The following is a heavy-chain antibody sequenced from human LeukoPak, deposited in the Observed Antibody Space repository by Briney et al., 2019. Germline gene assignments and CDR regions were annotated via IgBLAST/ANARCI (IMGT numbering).Heavy chain of an antibody. D-gene: IGHD2-21*02. CDR3: ARRGGLHGAFDI. CDR1: GFTFSSYA. CDR2: ISYDGSNK. J-gene: IGHJ3*02. Sequence: GGSLTLSCAASGFTFSSYAMHWVRQAPGKGLEWVAVISYDGSNKYYADSVKGRFTISRDNSKNTLYLQMNSLRAEDTAVYYCARRGGLHGAFDIWGQGTMVTVSS. V-gene: IGHV3-30-3*01.